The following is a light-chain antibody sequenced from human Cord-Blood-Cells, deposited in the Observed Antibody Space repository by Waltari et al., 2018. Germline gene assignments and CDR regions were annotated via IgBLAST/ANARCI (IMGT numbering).Light chain of an antibody. CDR2: GAS. J-gene: IGKJ5*01. CDR3: QQYGSSPIT. V-gene: IGKV3-20*01. CDR1: QSVSSSY. Sequence: DIVLTQSPGTLSLSPVERATPSCRASQSVSSSYLDWYQQKPGQAPRLLPYGASSRATGIPDRLSGSGSGTDFTLTISRLEPEDFAVYYCQQYGSSPITFGQGTRLEIK.